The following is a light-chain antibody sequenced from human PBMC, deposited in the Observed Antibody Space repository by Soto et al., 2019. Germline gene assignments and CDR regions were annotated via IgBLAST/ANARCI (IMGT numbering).Light chain of an antibody. Sequence: DIHMTQSPSSLSASVGDRVTITCRASQRIDTWLAWYQQKPGTAPKLLIYKATILQSGVPSRFSGSGSGTDFTLTISSLEPEDFAVYYCQQRSSWPPTFGGGTKV. V-gene: IGKV1-5*03. CDR1: QRIDTW. CDR3: QQRSSWPPT. CDR2: KAT. J-gene: IGKJ4*01.